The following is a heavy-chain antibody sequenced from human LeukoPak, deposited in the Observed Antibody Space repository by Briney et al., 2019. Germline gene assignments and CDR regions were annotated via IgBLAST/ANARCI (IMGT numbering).Heavy chain of an antibody. V-gene: IGHV1-46*01. D-gene: IGHD4-11*01. J-gene: IGHJ5*02. CDR3: ARAVTTVGNWFDP. CDR2: INPSGGST. CDR1: GYTFTSYY. Sequence: GASVKVSCKASGYTFTSYYMHWVRQAPGQGLEWMGIINPSGGSTSTAQKFQGRVTMTRDTSTSTVYMELSGLRSEDTAVYYCARAVTTVGNWFDPWGQGTLVTVSS.